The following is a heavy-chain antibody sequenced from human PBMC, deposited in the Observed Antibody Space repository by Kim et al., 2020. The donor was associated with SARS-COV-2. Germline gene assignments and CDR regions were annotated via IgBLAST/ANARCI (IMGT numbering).Heavy chain of an antibody. V-gene: IGHV3-73*01. J-gene: IGHJ4*02. Sequence: GGSLRLSCAASGFTFSGSAMHWVRQASGKGLEWVGRIRSKANSYATAYAASVKGRFTISRDDSKNTAYLQMNSLKTEDTAMYYCTRQKGEMATTTPTDYWGQGTLVTVSS. D-gene: IGHD3-16*01. CDR1: GFTFSGSA. CDR3: TRQKGEMATTTPTDY. CDR2: IRSKANSYAT.